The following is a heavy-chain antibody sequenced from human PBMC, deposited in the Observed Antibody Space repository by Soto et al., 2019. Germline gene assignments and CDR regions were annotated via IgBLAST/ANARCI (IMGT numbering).Heavy chain of an antibody. J-gene: IGHJ4*02. D-gene: IGHD4-17*01. CDR3: ARGMTTGTTFDY. V-gene: IGHV4-30-2*01. Sequence: QLQLQESGSGLVKPSQTLSLTCAGSGGSISSGGYSWSWIRQPPGKGLEWIGYIYHSGRTYYNPSLKSRVTISVDRSKTQVSLKLSSVTAADTAVYYCARGMTTGTTFDYWGQGTLVTVSS. CDR1: GGSISSGGYS. CDR2: IYHSGRT.